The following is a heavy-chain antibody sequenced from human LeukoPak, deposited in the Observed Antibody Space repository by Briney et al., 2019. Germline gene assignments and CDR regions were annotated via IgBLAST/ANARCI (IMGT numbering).Heavy chain of an antibody. D-gene: IGHD4-17*01. CDR2: IHYSGGT. Sequence: TSETLSLICTVSGGSISSYSWSWIRQSPGKGLEWIGWIHYSGGTSYNPSLKSRVIISVDTSKNQFSLKLSSVTAADTAVYYCARSYGDYLTDSYWYFDLWGRGTLVTVSS. V-gene: IGHV4-59*12. J-gene: IGHJ2*01. CDR3: ARSYGDYLTDSYWYFDL. CDR1: GGSISSYS.